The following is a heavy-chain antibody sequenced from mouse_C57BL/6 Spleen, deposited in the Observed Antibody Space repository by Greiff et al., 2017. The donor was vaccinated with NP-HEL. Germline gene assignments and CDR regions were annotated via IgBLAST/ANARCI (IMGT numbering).Heavy chain of an antibody. V-gene: IGHV5-9-1*02. CDR3: TREVYYYGSRYFDV. CDR2: ISSGGDYI. CDR1: GFTFSSYA. D-gene: IGHD1-1*01. Sequence: EVMLVESGEGLVKPGGSLKLSCAASGFTFSSYAMSWVRQTPEKRLEWVAYISSGGDYIYYADTEKGRFTISRDNARNTLYLQMSSLKSEDTAMYYCTREVYYYGSRYFDVWGTGTTVTVSS. J-gene: IGHJ1*03.